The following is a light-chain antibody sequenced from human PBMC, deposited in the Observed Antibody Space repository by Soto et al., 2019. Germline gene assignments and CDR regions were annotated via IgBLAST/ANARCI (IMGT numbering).Light chain of an antibody. CDR2: GAS. CDR1: QSVSSN. CDR3: QQYNNWPPIT. J-gene: IGKJ5*01. Sequence: EIVMTQSPATLSGSPGEIATLSFRSRQSVSSNLAWYQQKPGQAPRLLIYGASTMATGSPARFSGSGSGTEFTLTISSLQYEAFAVYYCQQYNNWPPITFGQGTRLEIK. V-gene: IGKV3-15*01.